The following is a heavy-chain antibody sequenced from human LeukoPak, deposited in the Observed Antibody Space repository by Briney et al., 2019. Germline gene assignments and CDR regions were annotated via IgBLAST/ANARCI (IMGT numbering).Heavy chain of an antibody. V-gene: IGHV1-69*13. J-gene: IGHJ4*02. CDR2: IIPIFGTA. Sequence: ASVKVSCKASGGTFSSYAISWVRQAPGQGLEWMGGIIPIFGTANYAQKFQGRVTITADESTSTAYMELSSLRSEDTAVYYCASKSVASDRYSGSYYAYYFDYWGQGTLVTVSS. CDR3: ASKSVASDRYSGSYYAYYFDY. D-gene: IGHD1-26*01. CDR1: GGTFSSYA.